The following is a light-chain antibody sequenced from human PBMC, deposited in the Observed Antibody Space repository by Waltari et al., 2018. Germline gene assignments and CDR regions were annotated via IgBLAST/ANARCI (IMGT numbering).Light chain of an antibody. Sequence: QSALTQPASVSGSPGQSLTISCTGTKNDVGAYKFVSWYQRHPGNAPKLIIPDVSNRPSGVPNRVSGSNSGNTASRTISGLQAEDDAEYYCTAYTISSTLVFGGGTQLNVL. CDR1: KNDVGAYKF. J-gene: IGLJ3*02. CDR3: TAYTISSTLV. V-gene: IGLV2-14*03. CDR2: DVS.